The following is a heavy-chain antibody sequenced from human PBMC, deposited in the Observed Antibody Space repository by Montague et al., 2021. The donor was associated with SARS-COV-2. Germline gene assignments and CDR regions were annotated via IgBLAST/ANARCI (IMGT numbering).Heavy chain of an antibody. D-gene: IGHD6-19*01. CDR2: NSYCGST. V-gene: IGHV4-59*02. CDR1: GRSVSCYS. J-gene: IGHJ6*02. CDR3: ARAIGSMYRSGWYYYYYGMDV. Sequence: SETLSLTCTIPGRSVSCYSCAYLRRPPRKCLHYLGSNSYCGSTNYNPSLKSRVTISVDTSKNQFSLKLSSVTAADTAVYYCARAIGSMYRSGWYYYYYGMDVWGQGTTVTVSS.